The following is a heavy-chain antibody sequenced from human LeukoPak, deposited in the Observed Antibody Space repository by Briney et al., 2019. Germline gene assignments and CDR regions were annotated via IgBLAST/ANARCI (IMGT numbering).Heavy chain of an antibody. Sequence: GRSLRLSCAASGFTFSSHGVHWVRQAPGKGLELVAVMTYDGSNKYYADSVKGRFAISRDNSKNTVYLQMNSLRAEDTAGYNCAQERLAAAGSDYFDCWGQGTLVTVSS. CDR1: GFTFSSHG. D-gene: IGHD6-13*01. J-gene: IGHJ4*02. V-gene: IGHV3-30*18. CDR3: AQERLAAAGSDYFDC. CDR2: MTYDGSNK.